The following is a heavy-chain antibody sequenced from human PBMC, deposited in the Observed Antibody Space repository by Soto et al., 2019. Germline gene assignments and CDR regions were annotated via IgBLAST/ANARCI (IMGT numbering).Heavy chain of an antibody. J-gene: IGHJ6*02. CDR2: IYPGDSDT. Sequence: GESPKTPCKGSGYSFTSYWIGWVRQMPGKGLECMGIIYPGDSDTRYSPPLQGQVTISADKSISIAYLQWSSLKASETTMYCCARRSDLDDYGMDVWGRGTTVTVSS. D-gene: IGHD3-3*01. CDR1: GYSFTSYW. CDR3: ARRSDLDDYGMDV. V-gene: IGHV5-51*01.